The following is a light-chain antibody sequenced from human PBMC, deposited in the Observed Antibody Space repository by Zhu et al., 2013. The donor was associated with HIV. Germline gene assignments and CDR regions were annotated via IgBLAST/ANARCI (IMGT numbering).Light chain of an antibody. Sequence: AIRMTQSPSSFSASTGDRVTITCRASQVIDNFLAWYQQVPGAAPTLIIYAASKLQIGVPPRFSGSASGTDFTLTITNLQPQDFAFYFCQQLYSLPLTFGRGT. V-gene: IGKV1-8*01. CDR1: QVIDNF. CDR3: QQLYSLPLT. J-gene: IGKJ4*01. CDR2: AAS.